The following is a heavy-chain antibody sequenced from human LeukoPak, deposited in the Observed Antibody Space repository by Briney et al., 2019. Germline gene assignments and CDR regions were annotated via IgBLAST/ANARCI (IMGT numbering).Heavy chain of an antibody. CDR3: AKDGRKWLAPDYPRV. V-gene: IGHV3-30*02. J-gene: IGHJ4*02. CDR1: GFTFSSYG. D-gene: IGHD5-12*01. Sequence: GGSLRLSCAASGFTFSSYGMHWVRQAPGKGLEWVAFIRYDGSNKYYADSVKGRFTISRDNSKNTLYLQMNSLRAEDTAVYYCAKDGRKWLAPDYPRVWGQGTLVTVSS. CDR2: IRYDGSNK.